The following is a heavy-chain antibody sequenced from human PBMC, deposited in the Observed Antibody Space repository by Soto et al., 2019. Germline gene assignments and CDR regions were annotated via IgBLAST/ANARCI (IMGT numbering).Heavy chain of an antibody. J-gene: IGHJ4*02. CDR2: ICGSDGST. D-gene: IGHD2-2*01. CDR3: AKSSISSWPSFDY. V-gene: IGHV3-23*01. Sequence: PGGSLRLSCAASGFTVSSNYMSWVRQAPGKGLEWVSSICGSDGSTYHADSVKGRLTISRDNSKNMLYLHMNSLRADDTAVYYSAKSSISSWPSFDYWGQGTLVTVSS. CDR1: GFTVSSNY.